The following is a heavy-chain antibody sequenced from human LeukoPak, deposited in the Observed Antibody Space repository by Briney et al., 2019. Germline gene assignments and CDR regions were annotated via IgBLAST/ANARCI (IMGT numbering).Heavy chain of an antibody. CDR3: ARLSYYGSGNFHGMDV. CDR1: GGSISSYY. CDR2: IYYSGST. V-gene: IGHV4-59*12. D-gene: IGHD3-10*01. J-gene: IGHJ6*02. Sequence: PSETLSLTCTVSGGSISSYYWSWIRQPPGKGLEWIGYIYYSGSTNYNPSLKSRVTISVDTSKNQFSLKLSSVTAADTAVYYCARLSYYGSGNFHGMDVWGQGTTVTVSS.